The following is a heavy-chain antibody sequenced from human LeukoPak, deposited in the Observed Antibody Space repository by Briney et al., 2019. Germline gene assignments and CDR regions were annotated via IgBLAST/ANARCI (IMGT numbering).Heavy chain of an antibody. CDR2: INSDGSST. CDR3: ATDGAGGSLDY. CDR1: GFTFSSYS. Sequence: PGGSLRLSCAASGFTFSSYSMNWVRQAPGKGLVWVSRINSDGSSTSYADSVKGRFTISRDNPKNTLYLQMNSLRAEDMAVYYCATDGAGGSLDYWGQGTLVTVSS. D-gene: IGHD1-26*01. J-gene: IGHJ4*02. V-gene: IGHV3-74*01.